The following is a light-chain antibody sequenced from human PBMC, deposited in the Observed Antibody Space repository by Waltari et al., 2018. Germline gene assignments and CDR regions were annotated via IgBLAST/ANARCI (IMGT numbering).Light chain of an antibody. Sequence: IMMTPSPDSLAVSLGAGATITCRTSQSVLYSSNKKNHVGVYQQKPGQPPKLLIHWAATRESGVPDRFSGSGSGTDFTLTISSLQAEDVAVYYCQQYYSTPWTFGQGTKVEIK. CDR3: QQYYSTPWT. J-gene: IGKJ1*01. V-gene: IGKV4-1*01. CDR1: QSVLYSSNKKNH. CDR2: WAA.